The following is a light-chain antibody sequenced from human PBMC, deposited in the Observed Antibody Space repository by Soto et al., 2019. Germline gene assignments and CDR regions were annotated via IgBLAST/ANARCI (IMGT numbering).Light chain of an antibody. CDR1: SSDVGGSAY. CDR3: TSSTTGSLYV. V-gene: IGLV2-14*01. J-gene: IGLJ1*01. CDR2: KVT. Sequence: QSALTQPASVSGSPGQSITISCTGTSSDVGGSAYVSWYQQFPGNLHSLLNYKVTNRPSGVSYRFSGSKSGNTASLTISGLQAEDEADYFCTSSTTGSLYVFGTGTKLTVL.